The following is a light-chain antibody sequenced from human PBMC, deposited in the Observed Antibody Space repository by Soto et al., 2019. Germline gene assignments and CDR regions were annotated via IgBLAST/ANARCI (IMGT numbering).Light chain of an antibody. CDR1: SSDVGSYNL. CDR3: CSYADNNDYV. Sequence: QSALTQPASVSGSPGQSITISCTGTSSDVGSYNLVSWYQQHPGKAPKLMIYEGSKRPSGVSNRFSGSKSGNTASLTISGLQAEDEADYYCCSYADNNDYVFGTGTKLTVL. CDR2: EGS. J-gene: IGLJ1*01. V-gene: IGLV2-23*01.